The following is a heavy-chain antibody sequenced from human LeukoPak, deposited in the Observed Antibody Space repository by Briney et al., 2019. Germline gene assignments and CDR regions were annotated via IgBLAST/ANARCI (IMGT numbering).Heavy chain of an antibody. Sequence: TLSLTCSVSGDSVTSDGYYWTWIRQHPGKGLEWIGYISNSGTASYNPSLESRVSISVDTSKDQFSLRLNSVTAADTAVYYCARDVVVTASPDAFDIWGQGTMVIVSS. CDR3: ARDVVVTASPDAFDI. V-gene: IGHV4-31*03. J-gene: IGHJ3*02. CDR2: ISNSGTA. D-gene: IGHD2-21*02. CDR1: GDSVTSDGYY.